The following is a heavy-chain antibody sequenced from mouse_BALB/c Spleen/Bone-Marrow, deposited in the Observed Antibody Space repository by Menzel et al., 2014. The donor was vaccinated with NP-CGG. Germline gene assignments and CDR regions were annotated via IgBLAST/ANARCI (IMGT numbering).Heavy chain of an antibody. V-gene: IGHV5-6-5*01. CDR2: ISSGGST. D-gene: IGHD3-2*02. Sequence: EVMLVESGGGLVKPGGSLKLSCAASGFTFSSYAMSWVRQTPEKRLEWVASISSGGSTYYPDSVKGRFTISRDNARNILYLQMSSLRSEDTAMYYCARGGLRYFDVWGAGITVTVSS. CDR3: ARGGLRYFDV. J-gene: IGHJ1*01. CDR1: GFTFSSYA.